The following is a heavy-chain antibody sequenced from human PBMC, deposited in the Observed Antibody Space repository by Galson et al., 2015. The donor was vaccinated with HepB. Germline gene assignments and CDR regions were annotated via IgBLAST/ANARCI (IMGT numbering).Heavy chain of an antibody. CDR1: GGSISGNY. V-gene: IGHV4-59*01. D-gene: IGHD3-16*01. CDR2: IYYSGSP. Sequence: ETLSLTCTVSGGSISGNYWSWIRQPPGKGLEWSAYIYYSGSPNYNPTLKSRVTISVDTSKNQFSLKLSSVTAADTAVYYCARIRIHYVFDYWGQGTLVTVSS. CDR3: ARIRIHYVFDY. J-gene: IGHJ4*02.